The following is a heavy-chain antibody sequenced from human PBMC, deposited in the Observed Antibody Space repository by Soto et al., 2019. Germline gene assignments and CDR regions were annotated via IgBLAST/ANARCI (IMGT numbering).Heavy chain of an antibody. CDR2: IKQDGSEK. CDR1: GFTFSSYW. Sequence: GGSLRLSCAASGFTFSSYWMSWVRQAPGKGLEWVANIKQDGSEKYYVDSVKGRFTISRDNAKNSLYLQMNSLRAEDTAVYYCARTHEEYSSSSAWFDPWGQGTLVTVSS. V-gene: IGHV3-7*01. CDR3: ARTHEEYSSSSAWFDP. D-gene: IGHD6-6*01. J-gene: IGHJ5*02.